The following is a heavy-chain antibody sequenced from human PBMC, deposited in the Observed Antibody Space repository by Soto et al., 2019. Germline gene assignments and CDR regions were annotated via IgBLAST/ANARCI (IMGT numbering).Heavy chain of an antibody. J-gene: IGHJ6*02. CDR1: GGSISSGYYY. V-gene: IGHV4-30-4*01. CDR2: IYYSGNT. Sequence: SETLSLTCSVSGGSISSGYYYWSWIRQPPGKGLEWIGNIYYSGNTYYNPSLKSRLIISIDTYKNQFSLKVGSVNAADTAVYYCASSSLYGMDVRGQGTTVTVSS. CDR3: ASSSLYGMDV.